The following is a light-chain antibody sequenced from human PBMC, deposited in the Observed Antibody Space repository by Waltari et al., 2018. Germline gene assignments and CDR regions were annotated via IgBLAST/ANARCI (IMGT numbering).Light chain of an antibody. V-gene: IGKV3-11*01. CDR3: QQRSNWPPT. Sequence: EIVLTQSPATLSLSPGERATLSCRASQSVSSYLAWYQQKPGQAPRLLIYDASNRATGSPARFSGSGYGTDFTLTISSLEPEDFAVYYCQQRSNWPPTFGPGTKVDIK. CDR1: QSVSSY. CDR2: DAS. J-gene: IGKJ3*01.